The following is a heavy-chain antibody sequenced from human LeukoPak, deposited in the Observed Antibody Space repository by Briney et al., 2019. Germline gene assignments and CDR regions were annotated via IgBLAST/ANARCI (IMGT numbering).Heavy chain of an antibody. Sequence: HPGGSLRLSCAASGFTFSSYWMSWVRQAPGKGLEWVANIKQDGSEKYYVDSVKGRFTISRDNAKNSLYLQMNSLRAEDTAVYYCARYCSGGSCYWAYYMDVWGKGTTVTVSS. J-gene: IGHJ6*03. CDR3: ARYCSGGSCYWAYYMDV. CDR1: GFTFSSYW. V-gene: IGHV3-7*01. CDR2: IKQDGSEK. D-gene: IGHD2-15*01.